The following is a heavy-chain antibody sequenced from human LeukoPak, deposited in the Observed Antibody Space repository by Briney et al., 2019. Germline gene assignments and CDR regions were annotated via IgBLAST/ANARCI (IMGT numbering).Heavy chain of an antibody. J-gene: IGHJ6*02. CDR3: ARYSGYDWRGYYYYGMDV. Sequence: GESLKISCKGSGYSFTSYWVGWGRQMPGKGLDWVWIIYPGDSDTRNSPSFQGQVTISADKSISTAYLQWSSLKASDTAMYYCARYSGYDWRGYYYYGMDVWGQGTTVTVSS. CDR2: IYPGDSDT. V-gene: IGHV5-51*01. D-gene: IGHD5-12*01. CDR1: GYSFTSYW.